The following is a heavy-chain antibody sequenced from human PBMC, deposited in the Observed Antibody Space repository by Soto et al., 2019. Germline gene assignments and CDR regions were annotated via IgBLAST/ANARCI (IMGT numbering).Heavy chain of an antibody. V-gene: IGHV3-7*04. J-gene: IGHJ4*02. Sequence: EDQLVESGGGLVQPGGSLRLTCAVSGFSFRSDWMNWVRQAPGKGLEWVAHTNQDGSEKYYLDSVKGRFTIFRDNAKNSLYLQMNSLRAEATAEYYCSGGVGDAIWGQGTLVTVSS. CDR2: TNQDGSEK. CDR3: SGGVGDAI. D-gene: IGHD1-26*01. CDR1: GFSFRSDW.